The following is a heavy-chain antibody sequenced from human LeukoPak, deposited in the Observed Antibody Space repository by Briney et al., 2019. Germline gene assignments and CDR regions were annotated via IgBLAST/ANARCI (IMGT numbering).Heavy chain of an antibody. Sequence: GGSLSLSCAASGFTFSSYAMSWVRQAPGKGLEWVSAISGSGGSTYYAYSVKGQFPISRDNSKNTLYLQMNSLRAEDTAVYYCAKRSMDHFHYWGQGPLVPVS. CDR1: GFTFSSYA. CDR2: ISGSGGST. D-gene: IGHD2/OR15-2a*01. CDR3: AKRSMDHFHY. V-gene: IGHV3-23*01. J-gene: IGHJ4*02.